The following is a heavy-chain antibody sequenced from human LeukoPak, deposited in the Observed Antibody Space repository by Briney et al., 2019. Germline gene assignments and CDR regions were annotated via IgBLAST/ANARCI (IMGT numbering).Heavy chain of an antibody. V-gene: IGHV3-21*01. CDR3: ARLYCSGGSCYSAFDI. J-gene: IGHJ3*02. Sequence: SGGSLRLSCAASGFTFSSYSMNWVRQAPGKGLEWVPSISSSSSYIYYADSVKGRFTISRDNAKNSLYLQMNSLRAEDTAVYYCARLYCSGGSCYSAFDIWGQGTMVTVSS. CDR2: ISSSSSYI. D-gene: IGHD2-15*01. CDR1: GFTFSSYS.